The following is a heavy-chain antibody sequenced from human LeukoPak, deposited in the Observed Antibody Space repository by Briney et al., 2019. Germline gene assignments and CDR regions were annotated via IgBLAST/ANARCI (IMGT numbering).Heavy chain of an antibody. D-gene: IGHD3-22*01. CDR3: ARDNYYDSSGYYVPPDY. CDR2: ISAYNGNT. J-gene: IGHJ4*02. V-gene: IGHV1-18*01. Sequence: ASVKVSCKASGYTFTSYGISWVRQAPGQGLEWMGWISAYNGNTNYAQKLQGRVTMTTDTSTSTAYMELRSLRSDDTAVYYCARDNYYDSSGYYVPPDYWGQGPLVTVSS. CDR1: GYTFTSYG.